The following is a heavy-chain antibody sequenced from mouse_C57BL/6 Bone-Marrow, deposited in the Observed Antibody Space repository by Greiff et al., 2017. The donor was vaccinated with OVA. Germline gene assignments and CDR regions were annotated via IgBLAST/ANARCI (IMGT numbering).Heavy chain of an antibody. V-gene: IGHV1-19*01. CDR2: INPYNGGT. CDR3: ARDYDDY. D-gene: IGHD2-4*01. J-gene: IGHJ2*01. Sequence: EVQLQQSGPVLVKPGASVKMSCKASGYTFTDYYMNWVKQSHGKSLEWIGVINPYNGGTSYNQKFKGKATLTVDKSSSTAYMEHNSLTAEDTAVYYCARDYDDYWGQGATLTVSS. CDR1: GYTFTDYY.